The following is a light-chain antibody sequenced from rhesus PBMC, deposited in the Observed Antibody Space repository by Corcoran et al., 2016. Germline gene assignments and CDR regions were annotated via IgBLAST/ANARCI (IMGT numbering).Light chain of an antibody. CDR1: QGISNW. Sequence: DIQMTQSPSSLSASVGDRVTITCRASQGISNWLAWYQQKPGKATKPLIYRASNLETGVPSRFSGSGSGTDFTLPISSLQPEDIATYYCQQHDNSPLYSFGQGTKVDIQ. CDR3: QQHDNSPLYS. V-gene: IGKV1-69*01. J-gene: IGKJ2*01. CDR2: RAS.